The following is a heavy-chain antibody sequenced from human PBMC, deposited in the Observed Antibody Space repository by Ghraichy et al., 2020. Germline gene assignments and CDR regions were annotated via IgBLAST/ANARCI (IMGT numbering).Heavy chain of an antibody. CDR1: GGSISSYY. CDR3: ATLGIITSTNYGMDV. D-gene: IGHD3-22*01. Sequence: SETLSLTCTVSGGSISSYYWSWIRQPPGEGLEWIGYIYYSGSTKYNPSLKSRVTISVDTSKNQFSLKLSSVTAADTAVYYCATLGIITSTNYGMDVWGQGTTVTVSS. CDR2: IYYSGST. V-gene: IGHV4-59*08. J-gene: IGHJ6*02.